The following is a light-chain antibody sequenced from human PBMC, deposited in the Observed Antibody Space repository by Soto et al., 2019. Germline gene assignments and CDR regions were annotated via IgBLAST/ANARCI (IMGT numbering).Light chain of an antibody. CDR2: GAS. J-gene: IGKJ1*01. Sequence: EIVLTQSPGTLSLFPGERATLSCRASQSISSSYLAWYQQKPGQAPRLLIYGASSRATGIPGRFSGAGSATDFTLTISRLEPEDFAVYYCHQYGSAPAWTFGQGTKVEIK. CDR1: QSISSSY. CDR3: HQYGSAPAWT. V-gene: IGKV3-20*01.